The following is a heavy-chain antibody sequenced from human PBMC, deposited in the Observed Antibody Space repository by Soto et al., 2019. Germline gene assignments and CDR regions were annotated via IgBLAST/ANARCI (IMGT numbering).Heavy chain of an antibody. V-gene: IGHV1-69*13. Sequence: QVQLVQSGAEVKKPGASVKVSCKASGYTFTSYGISWVRQAPGQGLEWMGGIIPIFGPANYAQKFQGRVTITADEFTSTVYMELSSLRSEDTAVYYCAKDKRGRDGYNFGTRYYYGMDVWGQGATVTVSS. CDR1: GYTFTSYG. CDR3: AKDKRGRDGYNFGTRYYYGMDV. CDR2: IIPIFGPA. J-gene: IGHJ6*02. D-gene: IGHD5-12*01.